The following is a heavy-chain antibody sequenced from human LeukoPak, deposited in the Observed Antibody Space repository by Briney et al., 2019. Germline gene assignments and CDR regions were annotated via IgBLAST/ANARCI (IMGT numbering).Heavy chain of an antibody. CDR3: ARARKSSQTTVFDY. Sequence: SETLSLTCAVYGGSFSGYYWSWIRQPPGKGLEWIGEINHSGSTNYNPSLKSRVTISVDTSKNQFSLKLSSVTAADTPVYYCARARKSSQTTVFDYWGQGTLVTVSS. V-gene: IGHV4-34*01. CDR2: INHSGST. CDR1: GGSFSGYY. J-gene: IGHJ4*02. D-gene: IGHD1-7*01.